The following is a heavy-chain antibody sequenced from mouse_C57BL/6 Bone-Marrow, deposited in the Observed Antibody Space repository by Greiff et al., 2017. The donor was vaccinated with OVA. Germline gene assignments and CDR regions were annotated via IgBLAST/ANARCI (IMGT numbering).Heavy chain of an antibody. J-gene: IGHJ3*01. Sequence: EVQVVESGGDLVKPGGSLKLSCAASGFTFSSYGMSWVRQTPDKRLEWVATISSGGSYTYYPDSVKGRFTISRDNAKNTLYLQMSSLKSEDTAMYYCAGHERPLRPAWFAYWGQGTLVTVSA. D-gene: IGHD1-2*01. CDR2: ISSGGSYT. CDR1: GFTFSSYG. CDR3: AGHERPLRPAWFAY. V-gene: IGHV5-6*01.